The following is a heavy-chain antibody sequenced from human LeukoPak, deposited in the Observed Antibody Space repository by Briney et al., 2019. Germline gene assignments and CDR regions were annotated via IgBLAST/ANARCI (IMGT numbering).Heavy chain of an antibody. CDR2: INHSGST. V-gene: IGHV4-34*01. J-gene: IGHJ4*02. CDR1: GGSFSGYY. CDR3: ARPTARRYDYVWGSYRRTNYYFDY. Sequence: PSETLSLTCAVYGGSFSGYYWSWIRQPPGKGLEWIGEINHSGSTNYNPSLKSRVTISVDTSKNQFSLKLSSVTAADTAVYYCARPTARRYDYVWGSYRRTNYYFDYWGQGTLVTVSS. D-gene: IGHD3-16*02.